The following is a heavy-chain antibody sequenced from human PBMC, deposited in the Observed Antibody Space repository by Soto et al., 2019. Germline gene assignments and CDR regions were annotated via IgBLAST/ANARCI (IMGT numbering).Heavy chain of an antibody. D-gene: IGHD1-26*01. CDR2: IFSNDEK. CDR3: ARHGRGVGARPLDY. V-gene: IGHV2-26*01. CDR1: GFSLNNARMG. J-gene: IGHJ4*02. Sequence: QVTLKESGPVLVKPTETLTLTCTVSGFSLNNARMGVSWIRQPPGKALEWLAHIFSNDEKSYSTSLRSRLTISKDTSKSQVVLTMTKMDPVDTATYYCARHGRGVGARPLDYWGQGTLVTVSS.